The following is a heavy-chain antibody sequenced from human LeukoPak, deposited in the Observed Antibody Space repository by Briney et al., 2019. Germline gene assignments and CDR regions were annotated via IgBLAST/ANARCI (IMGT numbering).Heavy chain of an antibody. D-gene: IGHD4-17*01. CDR1: GFTFSTYR. CDR2: IRYDESNK. Sequence: GGSVRLSCGASGFTFSTYRVLWARRAGGKGLEWVTFIRYDESNKYYTDSVKGRFTISRDNSKNSLYLQMNSLRGEDTAVYYCARDHPSYGEHDYWGQGTLVTVSS. V-gene: IGHV3-30*02. CDR3: ARDHPSYGEHDY. J-gene: IGHJ4*02.